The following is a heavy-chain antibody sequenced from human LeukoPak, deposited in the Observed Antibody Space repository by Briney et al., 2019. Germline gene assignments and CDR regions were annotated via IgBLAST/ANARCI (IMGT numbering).Heavy chain of an antibody. Sequence: GGSLRLSCAASGFTFSSYGMHWVRQAPGKGLEWVAFIRYDGSNKYYADSVKGRFTISRDNSKNTLYLQMNSPRAEDTAVYYCAKDIYDFWSGYLSYDAFDIWGQGTMVTVSS. CDR3: AKDIYDFWSGYLSYDAFDI. CDR2: IRYDGSNK. J-gene: IGHJ3*02. D-gene: IGHD3-3*01. V-gene: IGHV3-30*02. CDR1: GFTFSSYG.